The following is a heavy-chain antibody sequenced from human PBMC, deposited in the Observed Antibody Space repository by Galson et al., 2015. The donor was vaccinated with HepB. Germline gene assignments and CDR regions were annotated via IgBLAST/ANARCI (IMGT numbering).Heavy chain of an antibody. D-gene: IGHD6-13*01. V-gene: IGHV3-21*01. J-gene: IGHJ3*02. CDR2: ISSSSSYI. CDR1: GFTFSSYS. CDR3: ARDPARSSWYEAFDI. Sequence: SLRLSCAASGFTFSSYSMNWVRQAPGKGLEWVSSISSSSSYIYYADSVKGRFTISRDNAKNSLYLQMNSLRAEDTAVYYCARDPARSSWYEAFDIWGQGTMVTVSS.